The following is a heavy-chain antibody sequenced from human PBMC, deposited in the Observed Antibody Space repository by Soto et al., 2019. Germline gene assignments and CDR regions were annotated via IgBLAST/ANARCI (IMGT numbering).Heavy chain of an antibody. CDR2: IYPGDSDT. D-gene: IGHD5-18*01. CDR3: ARTPEEYSYGRYYYGMEV. CDR1: GYSFTSYW. Sequence: GESLKISCKGSGYSFTSYWIGWVRQMPGKGLEWTGIIYPGDSDTRYSPSFQGQVTISADESISTAYLQWSSLKASDTAMYYCARTPEEYSYGRYYYGMEVWGKGTTLTV. J-gene: IGHJ6*04. V-gene: IGHV5-51*01.